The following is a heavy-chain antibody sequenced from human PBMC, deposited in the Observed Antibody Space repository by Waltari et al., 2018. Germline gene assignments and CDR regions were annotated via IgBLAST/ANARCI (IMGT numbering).Heavy chain of an antibody. J-gene: IGHJ5*02. CDR2: ISYDGSNK. Sequence: QVQLVESGGGVVQPGRSLRLSCAASGFTFSSYAMHWVRQAPGKGLEWVAVISYDGSNKYYADSVKGRFTISRDNSKNTLYLQMNSLRAEDTAVYYCARGELRFLEWLYHWGQGTLVTVSS. CDR1: GFTFSSYA. D-gene: IGHD3-3*01. CDR3: ARGELRFLEWLYH. V-gene: IGHV3-30-3*01.